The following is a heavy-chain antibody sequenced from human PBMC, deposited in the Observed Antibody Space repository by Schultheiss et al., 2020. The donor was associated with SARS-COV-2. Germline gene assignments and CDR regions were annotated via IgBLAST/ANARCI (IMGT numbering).Heavy chain of an antibody. Sequence: GESLKISCAASGFTFSDYYMSWIRQAPGKGLEWVSAISGSGGSTYYADSVKGRFTISRDNSKNTLYLQMNSLRAEDTAVYYCARELRFLMDVWGQGTTVTVSS. J-gene: IGHJ6*02. CDR1: GFTFSDYY. CDR3: ARELRFLMDV. D-gene: IGHD3-3*01. V-gene: IGHV3-23*01. CDR2: ISGSGGST.